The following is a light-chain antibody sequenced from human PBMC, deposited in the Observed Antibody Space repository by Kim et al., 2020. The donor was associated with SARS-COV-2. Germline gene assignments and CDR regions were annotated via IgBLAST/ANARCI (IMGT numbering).Light chain of an antibody. J-gene: IGKJ4*01. CDR3: MQALQTPLT. V-gene: IGKV2-28*01. CDR1: QSLIHSNGYNY. CDR2: LGS. Sequence: PASISCRSSQSLIHSNGYNYLDWYLQKPGQSPQLLIYLGSNRASGVPDRFSGSGSGTDFTLKISRVEAEDVGVYYCMQALQTPLTFGGGTKVDIK.